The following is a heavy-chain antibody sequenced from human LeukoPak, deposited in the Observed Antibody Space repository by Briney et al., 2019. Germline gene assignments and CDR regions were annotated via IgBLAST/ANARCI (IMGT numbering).Heavy chain of an antibody. CDR2: IIPIFGTA. D-gene: IGHD1-1*01. Sequence: SVKVSCKASGGTFSSYAISWVRQAPGQGLEWMGRIIPIFGTANYAEKIQGRVTITTDESTSTAYMELSSLRSEDTAVYYYARDRTGTTSRRWFDPWGQGTLVTVSS. CDR1: GGTFSSYA. J-gene: IGHJ5*02. CDR3: ARDRTGTTSRRWFDP. V-gene: IGHV1-69*05.